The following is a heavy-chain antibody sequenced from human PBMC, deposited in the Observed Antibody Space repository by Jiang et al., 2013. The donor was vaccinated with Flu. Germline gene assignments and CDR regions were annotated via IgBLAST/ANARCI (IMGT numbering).Heavy chain of an antibody. CDR1: GGSFSGYY. Sequence: LLKPSETLSLTCAVYGGSFSGYYWSWIRQPPGKGLEWIGEINHSGSTNYNPSLKSRVTISVDTSKNQFSLKLSSVTAADTAVYYCARLRIAARGGIDYWGQGTLVTVSS. CDR3: ARLRIAARGGIDY. CDR2: INHSGST. D-gene: IGHD6-6*01. J-gene: IGHJ4*02. V-gene: IGHV4-34*01.